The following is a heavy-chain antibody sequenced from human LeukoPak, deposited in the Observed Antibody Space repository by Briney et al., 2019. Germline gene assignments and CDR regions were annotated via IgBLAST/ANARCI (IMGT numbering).Heavy chain of an antibody. J-gene: IGHJ4*02. V-gene: IGHV3-33*08. CDR2: IRFDGSNT. CDR1: EFTLSSYD. D-gene: IGHD3-10*01. CDR3: ARDPRYYFDSGSHYQLDY. Sequence: GRSLRLSCAASEFTLSSYDMHWVRQAPGKGLEWVAFIRFDGSNTYYADSVKGRFTISRDNSKNTLFLQMNSLRAEDTAFYYCARDPRYYFDSGSHYQLDYWGQGSQVIVYS.